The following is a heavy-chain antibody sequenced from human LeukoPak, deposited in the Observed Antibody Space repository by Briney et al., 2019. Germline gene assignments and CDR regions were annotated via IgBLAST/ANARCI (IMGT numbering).Heavy chain of an antibody. CDR1: GYTLTSYG. D-gene: IGHD5-24*01. Sequence: ASVKVSCKASGYTLTSYGISWVRQAPGQGLEWMGWISPNGGVTKYTQKFQGRVTMTRDTSISTAYMELTSLTSDDTAVYYCASLKDGYNFHHWGQGTLVTVSS. V-gene: IGHV1-2*02. CDR2: ISPNGGVT. J-gene: IGHJ4*02. CDR3: ASLKDGYNFHH.